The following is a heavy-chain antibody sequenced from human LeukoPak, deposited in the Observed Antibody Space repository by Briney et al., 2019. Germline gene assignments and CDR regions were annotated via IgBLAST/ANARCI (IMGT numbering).Heavy chain of an antibody. CDR1: GFTFSASA. V-gene: IGHV3-73*01. Sequence: GGSLKLSCVASGFTFSASAMHWVRQASGKGLEWVGRIRSKTNSYATEYAASVKGRFTISRDDSKNTAYLQMDSLRTEDTAVYYCTSTWIQLWFDYWCQGTLVTVSS. D-gene: IGHD5-18*01. CDR3: TSTWIQLWFDY. CDR2: IRSKTNSYAT. J-gene: IGHJ4*02.